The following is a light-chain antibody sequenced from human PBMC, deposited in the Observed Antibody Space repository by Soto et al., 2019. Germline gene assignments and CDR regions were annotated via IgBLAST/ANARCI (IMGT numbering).Light chain of an antibody. CDR3: AAWDDSLNRVV. J-gene: IGLJ2*01. V-gene: IGLV1-44*01. Sequence: QPVLTQPPSASGTPGQRVTISCSGSSSSIASNTVNWYQQLPGTAPKLLIYSDSQRPSGVPDRFSGSKSGTSASLAISGLQSEDEADYYCAAWDDSLNRVVFGGGTKLTVL. CDR1: SSSIASNT. CDR2: SDS.